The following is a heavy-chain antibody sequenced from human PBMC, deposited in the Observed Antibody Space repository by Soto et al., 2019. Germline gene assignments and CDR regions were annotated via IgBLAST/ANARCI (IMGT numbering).Heavy chain of an antibody. CDR1: GCSIISSNW. J-gene: IGHJ5*02. CDR2: IYHSGST. Sequence: PSETLSLTCAVSGCSIISSNWWSWVRQPPGKGLEWIGEIYHSGSTNYNPSLKSRVTISVDKSKNQFSLKLSSVTAADTAVYYCTRGLSNPGWFDPWGQGTLVTVSS. D-gene: IGHD4-4*01. V-gene: IGHV4-4*02. CDR3: TRGLSNPGWFDP.